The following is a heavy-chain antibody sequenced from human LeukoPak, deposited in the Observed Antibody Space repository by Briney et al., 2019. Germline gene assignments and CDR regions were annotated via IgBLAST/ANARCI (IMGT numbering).Heavy chain of an antibody. V-gene: IGHV3-21*01. CDR1: DFTFSSYS. D-gene: IGHD6-13*01. CDR2: ISQSSSYI. CDR3: ARDDGSLGGFIAAAGT. J-gene: IGHJ4*02. Sequence: GGSLRLSCVASDFTFSSYSMNWVRQAPGKGLEWVSSISQSSSYIYYADSVKGRFTISRDNAKNSLYLQMNNLRVEDTAVYHCARDDGSLGGFIAAAGTWGQGTLVTVSS.